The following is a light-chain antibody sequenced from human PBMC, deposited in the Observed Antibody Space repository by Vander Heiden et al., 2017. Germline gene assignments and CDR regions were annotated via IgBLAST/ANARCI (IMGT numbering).Light chain of an antibody. CDR2: KAS. V-gene: IGKV1-5*03. Sequence: DIQMTQSPSTLSASVGDRVTITCRASQSINYWLAWYQQKPGKAPKLLIYKASSLESGVPSRFSGSGSGTEFTFTVSSLQPDDFATYYCQQDNSFPWTFGQGTKVEIK. CDR3: QQDNSFPWT. CDR1: QSINYW. J-gene: IGKJ1*01.